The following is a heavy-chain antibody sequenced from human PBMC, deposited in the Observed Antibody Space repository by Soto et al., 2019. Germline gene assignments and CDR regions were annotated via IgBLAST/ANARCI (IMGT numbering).Heavy chain of an antibody. CDR2: IYSGGST. CDR3: ARHGYNYGGGYFDY. CDR1: GFTVSSNY. V-gene: IGHV3-66*04. D-gene: IGHD5-18*01. Sequence: GGSLRLSCAASGFTVSSNYMSWVRQAPGKGLEWVSVIYSGGSTYYADSVKGRFTISRDNSKKTLYLQMNSLRDEERGVYDCARHGYNYGGGYFDYWGQRTLVTVSS. J-gene: IGHJ4*02.